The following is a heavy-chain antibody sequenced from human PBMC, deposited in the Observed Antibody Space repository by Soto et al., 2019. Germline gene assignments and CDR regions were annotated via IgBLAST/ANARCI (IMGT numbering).Heavy chain of an antibody. D-gene: IGHD2-2*01. J-gene: IGHJ4*02. Sequence: GGSLRLSCAASGFTFSSYGMHWVRQAPGKGLEWVAVISYDGSNKYYADSVKGRFTISRDNSKNTLYLQMNSLRAEDTAVYYCAKVVPDCSSTSCYADYWGQGTLVTVSS. CDR3: AKVVPDCSSTSCYADY. CDR2: ISYDGSNK. V-gene: IGHV3-30*18. CDR1: GFTFSSYG.